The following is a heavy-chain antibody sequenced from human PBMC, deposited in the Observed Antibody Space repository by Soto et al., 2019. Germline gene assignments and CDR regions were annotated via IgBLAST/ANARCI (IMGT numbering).Heavy chain of an antibody. J-gene: IGHJ4*02. CDR3: AKEGEFSSGWDNFDY. V-gene: IGHV3-23*01. Sequence: EVQLLESGGGLVQPGGSLRLSCAASGFTFSSYAMSWVRQAPGKGLEWVSAISGSGGSTYYADSVKGRFTISRDNSKKPLELQMNSLRGEETAVYYCAKEGEFSSGWDNFDYWGQGTLVTVS. CDR2: ISGSGGST. D-gene: IGHD6-19*01. CDR1: GFTFSSYA.